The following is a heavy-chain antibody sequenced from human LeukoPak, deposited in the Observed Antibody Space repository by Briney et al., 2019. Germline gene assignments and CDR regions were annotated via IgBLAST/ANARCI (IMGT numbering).Heavy chain of an antibody. CDR2: IYYSGST. J-gene: IGHJ3*02. V-gene: IGHV4-59*08. Sequence: PSETRSLTCTVSGGSISSYYWSWIRQPPGKGLEWIGYIYYSGSTNYNPSLKSRVTISVDTSKNQFSLKLSSVTAADTAVYYCARHRMIDAFDIWGQGTMVTVSS. D-gene: IGHD3-22*01. CDR3: ARHRMIDAFDI. CDR1: GGSISSYY.